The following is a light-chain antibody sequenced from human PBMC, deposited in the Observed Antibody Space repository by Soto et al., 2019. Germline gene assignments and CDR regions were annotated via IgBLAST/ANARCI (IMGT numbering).Light chain of an antibody. CDR3: QQYGVSPT. CDR2: GAS. V-gene: IGKV3-20*01. J-gene: IGKJ4*01. Sequence: EIVLTQSPGTLSLSPGERATLSCRASQTISNTFLAWYQQRPGQAPRLLIYGASGRATGIPDRFSGSGSGTDFTLSISRLEPEDFAVYYCQQYGVSPTFGGGTKVE. CDR1: QTISNTF.